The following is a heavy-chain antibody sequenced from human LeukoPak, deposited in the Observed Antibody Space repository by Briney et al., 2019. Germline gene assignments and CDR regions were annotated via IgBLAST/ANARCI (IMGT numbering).Heavy chain of an antibody. V-gene: IGHV3-33*01. CDR1: GFTFSSYG. CDR2: IWYDGSNK. Sequence: GGSLRLSCAASGFTFSSYGMHWVRQAPGKGLEWVAVIWYDGSNKYYADSVKGRFTISRDNSKNTLYLQMNSLRAEDTAVYYCAGDRDGYNPFDYWGQGTLVTVSS. D-gene: IGHD5-24*01. J-gene: IGHJ4*02. CDR3: AGDRDGYNPFDY.